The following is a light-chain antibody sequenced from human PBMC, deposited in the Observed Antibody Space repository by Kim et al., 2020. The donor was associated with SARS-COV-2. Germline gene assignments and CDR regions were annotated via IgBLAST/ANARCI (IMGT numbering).Light chain of an antibody. CDR3: QSYDSSLSGYV. CDR1: SSNFGAAYD. J-gene: IGLJ1*01. CDR2: GNS. Sequence: QRVTIPCTGSSSNFGAAYDVHWYQHLLGTAPKLLIHGNSNRPSGVPDRFSGSKSGTSASLAITGLQAEDEADYYCQSYDSSLSGYVFGTGTKVTVL. V-gene: IGLV1-40*01.